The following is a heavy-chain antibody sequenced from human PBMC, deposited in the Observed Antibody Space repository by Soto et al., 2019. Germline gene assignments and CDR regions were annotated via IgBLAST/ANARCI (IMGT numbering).Heavy chain of an antibody. V-gene: IGHV4-61*01. CDR3: ARYDAESGSNKLDP. J-gene: IGHJ5*02. Sequence: QVQLQESGPGLVKPSETLSVTCTVSGGSVSSRSHFWSWIRQPPGGGLQWIGYIYYSGSTNYNPSLKSRATMSVDTSRNQFSLRPTSVTAADTAVYYCARYDAESGSNKLDPWGQGTLVTVSS. CDR1: GGSVSSRSHF. D-gene: IGHD5-12*01. CDR2: IYYSGST.